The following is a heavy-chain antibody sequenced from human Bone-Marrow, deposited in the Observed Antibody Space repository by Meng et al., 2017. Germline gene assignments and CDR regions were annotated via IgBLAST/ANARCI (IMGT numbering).Heavy chain of an antibody. CDR3: ARGRDYGGTPGWAFGFDY. J-gene: IGHJ4*01. CDR1: GGSFSGYC. D-gene: IGHD4-23*01. Sequence: ESLKISCAVYGGSFSGYCWSWIRQPPGKGLEWIGEIKHSGSTNYNPSPKSRVTISVETSKNQFSLKLRSVTAADTAVYYCARGRDYGGTPGWAFGFDYWGQGTQVNVSS. CDR2: IKHSGST. V-gene: IGHV4-34*01.